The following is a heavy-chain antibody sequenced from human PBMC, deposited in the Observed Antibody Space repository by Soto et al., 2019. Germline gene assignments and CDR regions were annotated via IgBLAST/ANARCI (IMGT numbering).Heavy chain of an antibody. J-gene: IGHJ4*02. CDR1: GFTFSSYS. D-gene: IGHD6-6*01. Sequence: GGSLRLSCAASGFTFSSYSMNCVRQAPGKGLEWVSYISSSSSTIYYADSVKGRFTISRDNAKNSLYLQMNSLRAEDTAVYYCARGKRIAARPSDFDYWGQGTLVTVSS. V-gene: IGHV3-48*01. CDR2: ISSSSSTI. CDR3: ARGKRIAARPSDFDY.